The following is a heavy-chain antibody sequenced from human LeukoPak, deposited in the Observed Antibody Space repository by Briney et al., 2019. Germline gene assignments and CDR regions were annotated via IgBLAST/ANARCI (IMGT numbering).Heavy chain of an antibody. CDR2: IYYSGST. D-gene: IGHD4-17*01. CDR3: ARTTVTTPWTGYFDY. J-gene: IGHJ4*02. V-gene: IGHV4-59*08. CDR1: GGSISSYY. Sequence: SETLSLTCTVSGGSISSYYWSWIRQPPGKGLEWIGYIYYSGSTNYNPSLKSRVTISVDTSKNQFSLKLSSVTAADTAVYYCARTTVTTPWTGYFDYWGQGTLVTVSS.